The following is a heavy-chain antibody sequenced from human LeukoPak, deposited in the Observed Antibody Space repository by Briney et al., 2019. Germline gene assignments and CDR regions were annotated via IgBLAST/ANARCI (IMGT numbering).Heavy chain of an antibody. Sequence: PSETLSLTCAVYGGSFSGYYWSWIRQPPGKGLEWIGEINHSGSTNYNPSLKSRVTMSVDTSKNQFSLKLSSVTAADTAVYYCARDLTGARPWYFDLWGRGTLVTVSS. CDR3: ARDLTGARPWYFDL. CDR2: INHSGST. J-gene: IGHJ2*01. V-gene: IGHV4-34*01. CDR1: GGSFSGYY. D-gene: IGHD1-26*01.